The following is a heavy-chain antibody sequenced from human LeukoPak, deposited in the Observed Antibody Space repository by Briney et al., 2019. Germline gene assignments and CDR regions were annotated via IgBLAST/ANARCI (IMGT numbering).Heavy chain of an antibody. CDR2: ISSRATTI. V-gene: IGHV3-11*01. D-gene: IGHD6-6*01. CDR1: GFTFSDYF. Sequence: GGSLRLSCAASGFTFSDYFMSWVRQAPGKGLEWVSYISSRATTIYYADSVEGRFSISRDNAENSLYLQMNSLRPEDTAFYYCARGAGCSSSSAPFDLWGQGTLVTVS. J-gene: IGHJ4*02. CDR3: ARGAGCSSSSAPFDL.